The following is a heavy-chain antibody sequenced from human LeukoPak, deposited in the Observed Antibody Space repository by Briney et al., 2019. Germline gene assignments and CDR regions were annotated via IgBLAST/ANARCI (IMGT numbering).Heavy chain of an antibody. CDR1: GFTFSSYA. CDR3: AKDGDFFEYSSSNGAFDI. CDR2: ISGSGGST. Sequence: PGGSLRLSCAASGFTFSSYAMSWVRQAPGKGLEWVSAISGSGGSTYYADSVKGRFTISRDNSKNTLYLQMNSLRAEDTAVYYCAKDGDFFEYSSSNGAFDIWGQGTMVTVSS. D-gene: IGHD6-6*01. V-gene: IGHV3-23*01. J-gene: IGHJ3*02.